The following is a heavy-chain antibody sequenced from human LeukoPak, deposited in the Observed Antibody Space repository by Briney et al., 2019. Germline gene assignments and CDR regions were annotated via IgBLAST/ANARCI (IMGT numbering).Heavy chain of an antibody. V-gene: IGHV1-18*01. CDR2: ISAYNGNT. D-gene: IGHD3-9*01. CDR1: GGTFSSYA. J-gene: IGHJ4*02. CDR3: ARGSYYAILTGFRTHRPFDY. Sequence: GASVKVSFKASGGTFSSYAISWVRQAPGQGLEWMGWISAYNGNTNYAQKLQDRVTMTRDTATSTGYMELRSLRSDDTAVYYCARGSYYAILTGFRTHRPFDYWGQGTLVTVSS.